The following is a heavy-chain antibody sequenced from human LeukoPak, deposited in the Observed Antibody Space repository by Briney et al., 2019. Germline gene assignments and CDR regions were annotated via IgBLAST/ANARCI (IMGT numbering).Heavy chain of an antibody. CDR3: ARESEYSRSVVMEY. CDR1: GYTFTTYG. V-gene: IGHV1-18*01. CDR2: ISAYNGNT. J-gene: IGHJ4*02. D-gene: IGHD6-6*01. Sequence: ASVKVSCKASGYTFTTYGISWVRQAPGQGLEWVGWISAYNGNTNYAQKVQGRVTMTRDTSTSTAYMELRSLTSDDTAVYYCARESEYSRSVVMEYWGQGTLVTVSS.